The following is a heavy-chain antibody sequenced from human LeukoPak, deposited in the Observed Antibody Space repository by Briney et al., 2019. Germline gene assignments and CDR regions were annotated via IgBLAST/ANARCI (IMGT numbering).Heavy chain of an antibody. Sequence: ASVKVSCKVSGYTLTELSMHWVRQAPGKGPEWMGGFDPEDGETIYAQKFQGRVTMTEDTSTDTAYMELSSLRSEDTAVYYCATLSGSYYAPDYWGQGTLVTVSS. D-gene: IGHD1-26*01. CDR3: ATLSGSYYAPDY. V-gene: IGHV1-24*01. J-gene: IGHJ4*02. CDR2: FDPEDGET. CDR1: GYTLTELS.